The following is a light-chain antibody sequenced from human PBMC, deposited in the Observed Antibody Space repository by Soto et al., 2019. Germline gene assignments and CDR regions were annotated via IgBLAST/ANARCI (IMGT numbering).Light chain of an antibody. CDR3: CSYAGSYTYG. J-gene: IGLJ1*01. CDR2: DVG. V-gene: IGLV2-11*01. Sequence: QSALTQPRSVSGSPGQSVTISCTGTSSDIGGYNYVSWYQQHPGKAPKLMIYDVGKRPSGVPDRFSGSKSGNTASLTISGLQAEDEADYCCCSYAGSYTYGFGTGTKVTVL. CDR1: SSDIGGYNY.